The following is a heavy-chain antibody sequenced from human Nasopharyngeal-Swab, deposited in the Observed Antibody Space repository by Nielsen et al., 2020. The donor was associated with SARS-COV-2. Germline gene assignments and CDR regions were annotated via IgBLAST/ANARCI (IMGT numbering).Heavy chain of an antibody. V-gene: IGHV4-31*03. CDR2: SHYSGST. CDR1: GASISSVGYY. CDR3: ARIYCSTTSCSNFDY. Sequence: PRLSGSVSGASISSVGYYWSWIRQHPGKGLERIGSSHYSGSTYYNPSLKSRVTISVGTSKNQFSLELSSVTAADTAVYYCARIYCSTTSCSNFDYWGQGTLVTVSS. J-gene: IGHJ4*02. D-gene: IGHD2-2*01.